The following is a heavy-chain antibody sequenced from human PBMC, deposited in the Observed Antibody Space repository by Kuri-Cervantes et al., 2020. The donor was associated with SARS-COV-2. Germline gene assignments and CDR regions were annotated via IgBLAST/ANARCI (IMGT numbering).Heavy chain of an antibody. V-gene: IGHV3-23*01. J-gene: IGHJ6*02. D-gene: IGHD3-3*01. CDR2: ISGSGETI. Sequence: GGSLRLSCAASGFTFRSYAMTWVRQAPGKGLEWVSVISGSGETIHYADSVQGRFTISRDNSKNTLYLQMNSLRAEDTAVYYCARAEKRTIFGVVNYYYYGMDVWGQGTTVTVSS. CDR1: GFTFRSYA. CDR3: ARAEKRTIFGVVNYYYYGMDV.